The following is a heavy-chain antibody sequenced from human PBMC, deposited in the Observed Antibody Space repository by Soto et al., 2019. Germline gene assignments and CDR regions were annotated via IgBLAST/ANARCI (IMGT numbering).Heavy chain of an antibody. D-gene: IGHD5-12*01. CDR1: EFTFSSYG. CDR2: ISYDGSNK. Sequence: GGSLRLSCAASEFTFSSYGMHWVRQAPGKGLEWVAVISYDGSNKYYADSVKGRFTISRDNSKNTLYLQMNSLRAEDTAVYYCAKDFQRGYSGYETYYYYGMDVWGQGTTVTVSS. J-gene: IGHJ6*02. CDR3: AKDFQRGYSGYETYYYYGMDV. V-gene: IGHV3-30*18.